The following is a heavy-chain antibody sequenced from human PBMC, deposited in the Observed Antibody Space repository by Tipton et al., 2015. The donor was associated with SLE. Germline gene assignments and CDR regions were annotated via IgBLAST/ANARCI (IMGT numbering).Heavy chain of an antibody. CDR3: ARGPQRGYTYGPDY. CDR1: GDSSDIYY. J-gene: IGHJ4*02. V-gene: IGHV4-59*01. Sequence: TLSLTCTVSGDSSDIYYWSWIRQPPGKGLEWIGYIYYSGSTNYNPSLKSRVTISVDTSKNQFSLKLSSVTAADTAVYYCARGPQRGYTYGPDYWGQGTLVTVSS. CDR2: IYYSGST. D-gene: IGHD5-18*01.